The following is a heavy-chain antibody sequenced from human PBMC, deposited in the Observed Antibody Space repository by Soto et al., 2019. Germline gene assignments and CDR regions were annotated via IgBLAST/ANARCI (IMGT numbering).Heavy chain of an antibody. CDR1: GFTFSSYA. J-gene: IGHJ4*02. CDR3: AKNLLGWLAGSDY. V-gene: IGHV3-23*01. Sequence: EVQLLESGGGLVQPGGSLRLSCAASGFTFSSYAMSWVRQAPGKGLEWVSAISGSGGSTYYADSVKGRFAISRDNSKNTLYLQMNSLRAEDTAVYYCAKNLLGWLAGSDYWGQGTLVTVSS. CDR2: ISGSGGST. D-gene: IGHD6-19*01.